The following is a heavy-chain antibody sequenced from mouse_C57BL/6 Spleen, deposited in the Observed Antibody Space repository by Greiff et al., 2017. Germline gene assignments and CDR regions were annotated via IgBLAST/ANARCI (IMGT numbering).Heavy chain of an antibody. D-gene: IGHD3-2*02. CDR2: ISDGGSYT. V-gene: IGHV5-4*03. CDR1: GFTFSSYA. CDR3: ASDPAQATYDYAREY. Sequence: EVKLMESGGGLVKPGGSLKLSCAASGFTFSSYAMPWVRQTPEKRLEWVATISDGGSYTYYPDNVKGRFTISRDNAKNNLYLQTSHLTSEETAMYYCASDPAQATYDYAREYGGQGTSVTVS. J-gene: IGHJ4*01.